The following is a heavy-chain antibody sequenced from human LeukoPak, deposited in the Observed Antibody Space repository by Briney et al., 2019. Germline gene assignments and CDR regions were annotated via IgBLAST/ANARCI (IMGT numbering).Heavy chain of an antibody. CDR1: GFTFSSYE. D-gene: IGHD2-2*01. V-gene: IGHV3-48*03. CDR3: ARKYCSTTSCLFDN. CDR2: ISSSGTTL. J-gene: IGHJ4*02. Sequence: GGSLRLACAASGFTFSSYEMNWVRQAPGKGLQWVSDISSSGTTLYYADSVKGRFTISRDNAKNSLYLQMNSLRAEDTAVYYCARKYCSTTSCLFDNGGQGTLVTVSS.